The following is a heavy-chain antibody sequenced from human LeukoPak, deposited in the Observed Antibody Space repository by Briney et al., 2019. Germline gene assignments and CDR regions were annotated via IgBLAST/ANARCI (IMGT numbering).Heavy chain of an antibody. CDR1: GGTFSSYA. Sequence: SVTVSCKASGGTFSSYAISWVRQAPGQGLEWMGRIIPILGIANYAQKFQGRVTITADKSTSTAYMELSSLRSEDTAVYYCARGKGTNWFDPWGQGTLVTVSS. CDR2: IIPILGIA. CDR3: ARGKGTNWFDP. J-gene: IGHJ5*02. V-gene: IGHV1-69*04.